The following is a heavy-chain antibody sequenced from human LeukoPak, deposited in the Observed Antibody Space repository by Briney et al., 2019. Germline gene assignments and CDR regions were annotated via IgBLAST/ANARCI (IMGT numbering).Heavy chain of an antibody. Sequence: TGGSLRLSCAASGFTVSNNYMSWVRQAPGKGLEWVSVVYGGGSTYYADSVKGRFIISRDNSKNSLYLQMNSLRTEDKAVYYCAKANPLIVGARAGGPINFWGQGTMVTVSS. J-gene: IGHJ3*01. CDR3: AKANPLIVGARAGGPINF. V-gene: IGHV3-53*05. D-gene: IGHD1-26*01. CDR1: GFTVSNNY. CDR2: VYGGGST.